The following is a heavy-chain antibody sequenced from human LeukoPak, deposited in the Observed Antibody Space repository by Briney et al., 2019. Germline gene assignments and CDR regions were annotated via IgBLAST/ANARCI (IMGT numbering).Heavy chain of an antibody. J-gene: IGHJ4*02. D-gene: IGHD6-13*01. CDR1: GYTFTSYA. CDR3: ARTIAAAGDFDY. Sequence: ASVTVSCKASGYTFTSYAMHWVRQAPGQRLEWMGWINAGNGNTKYSQKFQGRVTITRDTSASTAYMELSSLRSEDTAVYYCARTIAAAGDFDYWGQGTLVTVSS. V-gene: IGHV1-3*01. CDR2: INAGNGNT.